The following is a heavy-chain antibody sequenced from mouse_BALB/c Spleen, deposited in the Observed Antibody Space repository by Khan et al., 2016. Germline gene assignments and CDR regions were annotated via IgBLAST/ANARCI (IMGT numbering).Heavy chain of an antibody. Sequence: QVQLQQSGAELVRPGTSVKVSCKASGYAFTKYLIEWVKQRPGQGLEWIGVINPGSGGSNYNEKFKGKATLNADKSSSTAYMQLSSLTSDDSAVYFWARGNYHFLFAMDYWGQGTSVTVSS. J-gene: IGHJ4*01. CDR3: ARGNYHFLFAMDY. CDR2: INPGSGGS. V-gene: IGHV1-54*01. CDR1: GYAFTKYL. D-gene: IGHD2-1*01.